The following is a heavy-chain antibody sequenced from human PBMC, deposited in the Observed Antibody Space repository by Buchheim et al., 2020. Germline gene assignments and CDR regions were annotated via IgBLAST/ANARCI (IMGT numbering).Heavy chain of an antibody. V-gene: IGHV3-7*03. CDR3: AKEGLLWFGELSALDY. CDR1: GFTFRSYW. CDR2: IKEDGSEK. J-gene: IGHJ4*02. D-gene: IGHD3-10*01. Sequence: EVQLVESGGGLVQPGGSLRLSCAASGFTFRSYWMSWVRQAPGKGLEWVANIKEDGSEKYYVDSVKGRFTISRDNSKNTLYLQMNSLRAEDTAVYYCAKEGLLWFGELSALDYWGQGTL.